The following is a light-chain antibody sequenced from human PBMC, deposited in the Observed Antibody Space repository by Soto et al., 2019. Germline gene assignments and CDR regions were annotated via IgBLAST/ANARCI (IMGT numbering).Light chain of an antibody. CDR3: SSFTSSITDV. CDR1: SSDVGGYNS. V-gene: IGLV2-14*01. CDR2: DVN. Sequence: QSALTQPASVSGSPGQSITISCTGTSSDVGGYNSVSWYQQHPGKAPKLMIYDVNNRPSGVSNRFSGSKSGNTASLTISGLQAEDEADYYCSSFTSSITDVFGTGTKVTVL. J-gene: IGLJ1*01.